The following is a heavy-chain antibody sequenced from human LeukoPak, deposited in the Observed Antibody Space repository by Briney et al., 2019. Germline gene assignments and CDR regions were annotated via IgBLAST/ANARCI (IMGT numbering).Heavy chain of an antibody. D-gene: IGHD3-10*01. CDR2: MNPNSGNT. J-gene: IGHJ6*03. CDR1: GYTFTSYD. Sequence: ASVKVSCKASGYTFTSYDINWVRQATGQGLEWMGWMNPNSGNTGYAQKFQGRVTMTRNTSISTAYMELSSLRSEDTAVYYCARGVRVRTWFGELFYYYYMDVWGKGTTVTVSS. CDR3: ARGVRVRTWFGELFYYYYMDV. V-gene: IGHV1-8*01.